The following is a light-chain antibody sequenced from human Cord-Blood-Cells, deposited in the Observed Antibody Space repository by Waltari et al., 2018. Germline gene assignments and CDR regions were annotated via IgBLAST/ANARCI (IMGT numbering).Light chain of an antibody. CDR2: DVS. J-gene: IGLJ2*01. V-gene: IGLV2-14*01. CDR1: SSDVGGYNY. Sequence: QSALTQPASVSGSPGQSITISCTGTSSDVGGYNYVSWYQQHPGKAPKLMIYDVSKRPSVFSNRLSGSKSGKTASLTISGLQAEDEADYYCSSYTGSSTLVFGGGTKLTVL. CDR3: SSYTGSSTLV.